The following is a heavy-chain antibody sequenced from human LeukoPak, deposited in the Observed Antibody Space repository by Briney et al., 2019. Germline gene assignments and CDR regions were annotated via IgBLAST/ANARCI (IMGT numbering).Heavy chain of an antibody. J-gene: IGHJ5*02. D-gene: IGHD2-2*02. V-gene: IGHV3-11*05. CDR2: ISTTSSYT. CDR1: GFTFSDYY. CDR3: ARDWYCSSSICYTDRNWFDP. Sequence: PGGSLRLSCAASGFTFSDYYMSWIRRAPGKGLEWVSHISTTSSYTDYADSVRGRFTIPRDNAKNLLYLQMNSLRPEDTAVYYCARDWYCSSSICYTDRNWFDPWGQGTLVTVSS.